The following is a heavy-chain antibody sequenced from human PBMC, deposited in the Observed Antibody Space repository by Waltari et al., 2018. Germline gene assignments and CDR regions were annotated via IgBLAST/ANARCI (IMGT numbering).Heavy chain of an antibody. V-gene: IGHV4-4*07. CDR2: ISTSSGTT. D-gene: IGHD1-1*01. Sequence: QLQLQESGPGLVKPSETLSLTCAVSGDSISSNYWSWLRQPPGTGLEWIGRISTSSGTTDYNPSLKSRVTISTDTSKNQFSLKLTSVIAADTAVYYCARGGGGYNFRYFDYWGQGVLVTVSS. CDR3: ARGGGGYNFRYFDY. CDR1: GDSISSNY. J-gene: IGHJ4*02.